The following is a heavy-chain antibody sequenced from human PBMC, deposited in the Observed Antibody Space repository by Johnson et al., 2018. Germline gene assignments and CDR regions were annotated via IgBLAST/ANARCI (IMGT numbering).Heavy chain of an antibody. CDR2: LSWDGVSY. D-gene: IGHD6-13*01. Sequence: VQLVESGGVVVQPGGSLRLSCAASGFTFADYAMHWVRQAPGKALAWLSLLSWDGVSYYYVDSVKGRFTICRDKSHNSLHLQMNSLRAEDSAVYYCEKGLWGSRWNDNLDSFYYNMEGWGKGATVTVSS. J-gene: IGHJ6*03. V-gene: IGHV3-43D*03. CDR3: EKGLWGSRWNDNLDSFYYNMEG. CDR1: GFTFADYA.